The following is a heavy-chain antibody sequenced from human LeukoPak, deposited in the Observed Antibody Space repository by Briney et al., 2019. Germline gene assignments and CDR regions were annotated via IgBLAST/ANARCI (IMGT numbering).Heavy chain of an antibody. Sequence: PSETLSLTCTVPGGSISSSSYYWGWIRQPPGKGLEWIGSIYYSGKTYYNASLKSRVTISVDTSKNQFSLKLSSVTAADTAVYYCARGHYSGSYSHYFDYWGQGTLVTVSS. D-gene: IGHD1-26*01. V-gene: IGHV4-39*07. CDR3: ARGHYSGSYSHYFDY. CDR1: GGSISSSSYY. J-gene: IGHJ4*02. CDR2: IYYSGKT.